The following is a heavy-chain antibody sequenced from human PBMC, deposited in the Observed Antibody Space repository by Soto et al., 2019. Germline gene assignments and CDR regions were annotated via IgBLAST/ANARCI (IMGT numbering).Heavy chain of an antibody. CDR2: INPSGGST. Sequence: QVQLVQSGAEVKKPGASVKVSCKASGYTFTSYYMHWVRQAPGQGLEWMGIINPSGGSTSYAQKFQSRVTMTRDSSTSTVYMELSSLRSEDTAVYYCARVGSIHASRSYPYYYYGMDVWGQGTTVTVSS. V-gene: IGHV1-46*01. CDR3: ARVGSIHASRSYPYYYYGMDV. CDR1: GYTFTSYY. D-gene: IGHD3-10*01. J-gene: IGHJ6*02.